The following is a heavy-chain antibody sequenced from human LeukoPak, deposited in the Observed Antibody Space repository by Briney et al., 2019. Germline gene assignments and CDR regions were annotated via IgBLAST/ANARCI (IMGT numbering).Heavy chain of an antibody. CDR3: ARGAGRQVDYYYYMDV. D-gene: IGHD3-10*01. CDR1: GGSFSGYY. J-gene: IGHJ6*03. V-gene: IGHV4-34*01. CDR2: ITHSGST. Sequence: SETLSLTCAVYGGSFSGYYWSWIRQPPGKGLEWIGEITHSGSTNYNPSLKSRVTISVDTSKNQFSLKLSSVTAADTAVYYCARGAGRQVDYYYYMDVWGKGTTVTVSS.